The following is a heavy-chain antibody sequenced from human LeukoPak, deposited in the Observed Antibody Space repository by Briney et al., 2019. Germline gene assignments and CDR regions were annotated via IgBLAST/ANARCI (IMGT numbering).Heavy chain of an antibody. CDR3: ARDADHVLRFLEWLNNFDY. CDR2: ISGSGGST. D-gene: IGHD3-3*01. Sequence: GGSLRLSCAASGFTFSNYAMSWVRQAPGKGLEWVSAISGSGGSTYYADSVKGRFTISRDNSKNTLYLQMNSLRAEDTAVYYCARDADHVLRFLEWLNNFDYWGQGTLVTVSS. V-gene: IGHV3-23*01. J-gene: IGHJ4*02. CDR1: GFTFSNYA.